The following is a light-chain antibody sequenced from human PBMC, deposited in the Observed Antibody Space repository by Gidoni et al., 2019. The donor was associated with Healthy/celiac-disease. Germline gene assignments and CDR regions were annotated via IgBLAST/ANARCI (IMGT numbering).Light chain of an antibody. V-gene: IGKV3-20*01. CDR1: QSVSSSY. Sequence: EIVLTQSPGTLSLSPGERATLSCRASQSVSSSYLAWYQQKPSQAPRLLIYGASSRATGIPDRFSGSGSGTDFTLTISRLEPEDFAVYYCQQYGSSLVSFXQXTKLEIK. CDR3: QQYGSSLVS. J-gene: IGKJ2*03. CDR2: GAS.